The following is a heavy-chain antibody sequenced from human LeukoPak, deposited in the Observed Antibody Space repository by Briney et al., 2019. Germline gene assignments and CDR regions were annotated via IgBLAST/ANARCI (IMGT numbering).Heavy chain of an antibody. Sequence: PGRSLRLSRAASGFTFSSYAMHWVRQAPGKGLEWVAVISYDGSNKYYADSVKGRFTTSRDNSKNTLYLQMNSLRAEDTAVYYCARDESIALDYWGQGTLVTVSS. V-gene: IGHV3-30-3*01. D-gene: IGHD2-21*01. CDR1: GFTFSSYA. CDR3: ARDESIALDY. J-gene: IGHJ4*02. CDR2: ISYDGSNK.